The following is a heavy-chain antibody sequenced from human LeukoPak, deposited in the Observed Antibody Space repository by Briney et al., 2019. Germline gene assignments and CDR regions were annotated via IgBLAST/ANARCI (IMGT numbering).Heavy chain of an antibody. V-gene: IGHV1-2*02. Sequence: GASVKVSCKASGYTFTGYYMHWVRQAPGHGLEWMGWINPNSGGTNYAQKFQGRVTMTRDTSISTAYMELSRLRSDDTAVYYCARDTSSSSWYDLYYYYMDVWGKGTTVTISS. J-gene: IGHJ6*03. D-gene: IGHD6-13*01. CDR2: INPNSGGT. CDR3: ARDTSSSSWYDLYYYYMDV. CDR1: GYTFTGYY.